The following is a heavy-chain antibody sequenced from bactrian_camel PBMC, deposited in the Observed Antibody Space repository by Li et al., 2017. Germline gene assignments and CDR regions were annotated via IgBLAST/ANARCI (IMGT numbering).Heavy chain of an antibody. J-gene: IGHJ4*01. D-gene: IGHD3*01. Sequence: VQLVESGGGSVQAGGSLRLSCGGSEYSSNCMAWFRQAPGKEREGVAHIYIGGGSTYYSDAVKGRFTVSHDYAKNALYLQMDSLTAEDTAVYYCAATPWYGRTCRVPEKHVAYWGQGTQVTVS. CDR2: IYIGGGST. V-gene: IGHV3S1*01. CDR1: EYSSNC. CDR3: AATPWYGRTCRVPEKHVAY.